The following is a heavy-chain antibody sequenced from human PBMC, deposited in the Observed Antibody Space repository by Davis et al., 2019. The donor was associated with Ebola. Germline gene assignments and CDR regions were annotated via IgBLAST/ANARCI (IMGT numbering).Heavy chain of an antibody. Sequence: AASVTVSCKASGYTFTGYYMHWVRQAPGQGLEWMGWINPNSGGTNYAQKFQGWVTMTRDTSISTAYMELSRLRSDDTAVYYCARGGTIWFRELLDYYYYYGMDVWGQGTTVTVSS. V-gene: IGHV1-2*04. CDR3: ARGGTIWFRELLDYYYYYGMDV. J-gene: IGHJ6*02. D-gene: IGHD3-10*01. CDR1: GYTFTGYY. CDR2: INPNSGGT.